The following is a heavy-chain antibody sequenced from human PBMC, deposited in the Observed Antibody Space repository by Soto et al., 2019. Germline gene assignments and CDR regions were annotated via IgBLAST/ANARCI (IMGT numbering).Heavy chain of an antibody. CDR1: GFTFTKPG. CDR3: AKDGLSDSPSAIDY. Sequence: GGSLRLSCAASGFTFTKPGMSWVRQAPGKGLEWVAGIGGSGRKTYYADSVKGRFSISRDNSKNSLFLQMNSLSADDTAIYYCAKDGLSDSPSAIDYWGLGTLVTDSS. D-gene: IGHD6-13*01. V-gene: IGHV3-23*01. J-gene: IGHJ4*02. CDR2: IGGSGRKT.